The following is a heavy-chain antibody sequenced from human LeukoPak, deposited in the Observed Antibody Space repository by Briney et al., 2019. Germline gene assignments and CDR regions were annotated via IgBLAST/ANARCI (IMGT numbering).Heavy chain of an antibody. Sequence: GGSLRLSCAASGFTVSSNYMSWVRQAPGKGLEGVSVIYSGGSTYYADSVKGRFTISRDNSKNTLYLQMNSLRAEDTAVYYCARAAAGDGSEFDPWGQGTLVTVSS. D-gene: IGHD7-27*01. CDR3: ARAAAGDGSEFDP. J-gene: IGHJ5*02. V-gene: IGHV3-53*01. CDR1: GFTVSSNY. CDR2: IYSGGST.